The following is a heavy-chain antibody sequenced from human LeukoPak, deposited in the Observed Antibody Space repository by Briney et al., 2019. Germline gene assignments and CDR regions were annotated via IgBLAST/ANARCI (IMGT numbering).Heavy chain of an antibody. V-gene: IGHV3-23*01. CDR3: AAPDYDILTGYSVDFDY. CDR1: GFSLSSYA. D-gene: IGHD3-9*01. Sequence: GGSLRLSCAPSGFSLSSYAMSWVRQAPGGGLEWVSAMSGSGGSTYYADSGKGRFTISRDNSKNTLYLQMYSLRAEETAVYYCAAPDYDILTGYSVDFDYWGQGTLVTVSS. J-gene: IGHJ4*02. CDR2: MSGSGGST.